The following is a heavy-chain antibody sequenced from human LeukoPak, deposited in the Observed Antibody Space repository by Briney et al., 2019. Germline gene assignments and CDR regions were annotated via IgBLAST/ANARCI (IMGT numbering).Heavy chain of an antibody. J-gene: IGHJ4*02. V-gene: IGHV3-23*01. CDR2: VSGSGDNT. Sequence: GGSLRLSCAASGFTFSGYAMNWLRQPPGKGLEWVLGVSGSGDNTYYADSVKGRFTISRDNSKNTLYLQMNSLSADDTAVYYCARWSRSCSSTSCLFDYWGQGTLVTVSS. D-gene: IGHD2-2*01. CDR3: ARWSRSCSSTSCLFDY. CDR1: GFTFSGYA.